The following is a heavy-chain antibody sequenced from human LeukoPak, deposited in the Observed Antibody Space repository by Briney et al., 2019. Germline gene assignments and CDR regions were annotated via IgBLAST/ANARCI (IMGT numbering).Heavy chain of an antibody. CDR2: ISSSFNAI. J-gene: IGHJ4*02. D-gene: IGHD1-7*01. CDR1: GFTFSSYG. Sequence: GGSLRLSCAASGFTFSSYGMHWVRQAPGKGLEWLSYISSSFNAIYYADSVKGRFTTSRDNAKNSLYLQMNSLRAEDTAVYYCARTRITGTRYFDSWGQGTLVTVSS. CDR3: ARTRITGTRYFDS. V-gene: IGHV3-48*01.